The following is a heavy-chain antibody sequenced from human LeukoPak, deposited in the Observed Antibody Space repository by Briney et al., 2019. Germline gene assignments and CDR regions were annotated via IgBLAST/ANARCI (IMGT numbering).Heavy chain of an antibody. D-gene: IGHD3-10*01. V-gene: IGHV1-2*02. Sequence: ASVKVSCKASGYTFTDYYLHWVRQAPGQGLEWMGWINPKSGGTNFAQKFQGRVTMTRDTSISTAYMDLSRLRSEDTAVYYCATDIDYYGSGTYYKRGWGQGTLVTVSS. CDR3: ATDIDYYGSGTYYKRG. CDR1: GYTFTDYY. CDR2: INPKSGGT. J-gene: IGHJ4*02.